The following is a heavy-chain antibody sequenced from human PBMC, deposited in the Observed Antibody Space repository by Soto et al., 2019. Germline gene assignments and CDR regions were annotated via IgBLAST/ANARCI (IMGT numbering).Heavy chain of an antibody. CDR1: GGSFSGYY. J-gene: IGHJ4*02. D-gene: IGHD3-16*01. V-gene: IGHV4-34*12. CDR2: IIHGGTT. CDR3: ARAWGGVPDY. Sequence: QVQLQQWGAGLLKPSETLSLTCAVYGGSFSGYYWSWIRQPPGKGLEWIGDIIHGGTTNYNPSLKSRVTISGDTSKNQCPLTLTSVTAADTAVYYCARAWGGVPDYWGQGTLVTVSS.